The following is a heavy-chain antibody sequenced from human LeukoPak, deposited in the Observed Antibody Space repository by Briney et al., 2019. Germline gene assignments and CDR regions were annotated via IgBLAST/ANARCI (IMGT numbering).Heavy chain of an antibody. CDR2: IYDNGRT. V-gene: IGHV4-31*03. CDR1: DGSISSGGFS. CDR3: ARSGYYAFDI. D-gene: IGHD3-3*01. Sequence: PSETLSLTCTVSDGSISSGGFSWSWVRQHPGKGLEWIGYIYDNGRTKYNSSLKSRLTISVDLSNNQFSLKLTSVTAADTAVYYCARSGYYAFDIWGQGTMVTVSS. J-gene: IGHJ3*02.